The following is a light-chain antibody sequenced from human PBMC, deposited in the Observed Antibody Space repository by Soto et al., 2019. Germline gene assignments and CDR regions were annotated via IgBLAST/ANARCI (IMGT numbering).Light chain of an antibody. CDR1: QSISSW. Sequence: DIQMTQSPSTLSASVGDRVTMTCRASQSISSWLAWYQHKPGKAPKLLIYKASSLESGVPSRFSGSGSGTEFTLTISSLQPNDFATYHCQQYHSYSWTFGQGTKVEIK. CDR2: KAS. CDR3: QQYHSYSWT. V-gene: IGKV1-5*03. J-gene: IGKJ1*01.